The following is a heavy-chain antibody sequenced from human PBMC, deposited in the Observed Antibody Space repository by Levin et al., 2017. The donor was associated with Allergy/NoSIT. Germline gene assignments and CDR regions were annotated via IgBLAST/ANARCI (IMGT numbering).Heavy chain of an antibody. CDR1: GGSIGNYY. CDR3: AREIHYYSYYMDV. Sequence: SQTLSLTCTVSGGSIGNYYWSWVRQSPGKGLEWIAYVHFGGDTGYNPSLKGRVAISLDTSKNQFSLKLSSLTAADTAIYYCAREIHYYSYYMDVWGKGTTVIVSS. CDR2: VHFGGDT. V-gene: IGHV4-59*01. J-gene: IGHJ6*03.